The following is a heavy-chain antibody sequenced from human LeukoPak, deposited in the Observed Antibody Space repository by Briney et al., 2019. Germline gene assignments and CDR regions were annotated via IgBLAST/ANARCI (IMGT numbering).Heavy chain of an antibody. CDR2: IRYDGSNK. CDR3: AKDLRIAVAGPNFDY. D-gene: IGHD6-19*01. CDR1: GFTFSSYG. Sequence: PGGSLRLSCAASGFTFSSYGMHWVRQAPGKGLEWVAFIRYDGSNKYYADSVKGRFTISRDNSKNTLYLQMNSLRAEDTAVYYCAKDLRIAVAGPNFDYWGQGTLVTVSS. V-gene: IGHV3-30*02. J-gene: IGHJ4*02.